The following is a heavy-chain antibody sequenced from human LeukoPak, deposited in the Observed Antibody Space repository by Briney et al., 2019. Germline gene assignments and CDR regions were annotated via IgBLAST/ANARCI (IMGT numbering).Heavy chain of an antibody. CDR2: ISYDGSNK. D-gene: IGHD3-22*01. CDR3: ARGSTYYYDSSGYYYFDY. CDR1: GFTFSNFG. Sequence: GGSLRLSCAASGFTFSNFGIHWVRQAPGKGLEWVAVISYDGSNKYYADSVKGRFTVARDNSNNTLYLQMNSLRAEDTAVYYCARGSTYYYDSSGYYYFDYWGQGTLVTVSS. V-gene: IGHV3-30*03. J-gene: IGHJ4*02.